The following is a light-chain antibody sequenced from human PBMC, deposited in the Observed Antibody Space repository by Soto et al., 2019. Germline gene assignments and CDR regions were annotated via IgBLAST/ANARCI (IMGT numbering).Light chain of an antibody. J-gene: IGKJ1*01. CDR1: QSVSSSY. CDR2: GAS. Sequence: ETVLTQSPGTLSLSPGEGSTLSCRASQSVSSSYLAWYQQKPGQAPRLLIYGASSRATGIPDRFSGSGSGTDFTLTISRLEPEDFAVYYCQQYGSSPTFGQGTKV. CDR3: QQYGSSPT. V-gene: IGKV3-20*01.